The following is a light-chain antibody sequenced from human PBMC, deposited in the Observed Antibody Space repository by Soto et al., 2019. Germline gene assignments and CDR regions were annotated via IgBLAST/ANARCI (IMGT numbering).Light chain of an antibody. CDR1: SSNIGAGYD. J-gene: IGLJ1*01. Sequence: QSVLTQPPSVSGAPGQRVTISCTGSSSNIGAGYDVHWYQQLPGTAPKLLIYGNSNRPSGVPDRFSGSKSGTSASLAITGLQAEDEADYYCQSYDSSRDVFGPGTKLTVL. V-gene: IGLV1-40*01. CDR3: QSYDSSRDV. CDR2: GNS.